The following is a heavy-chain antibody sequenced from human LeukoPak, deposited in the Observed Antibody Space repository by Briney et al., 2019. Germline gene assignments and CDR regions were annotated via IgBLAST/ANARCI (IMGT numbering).Heavy chain of an antibody. Sequence: GGSPRLSCTASGFTFNTYWMHWVRQAPGKGLVWVSRIDSGVSNTIYADSVKGRFTISRDNAKSTLYLQMNSLTAEDTAVYYCTRGQYYFDQWGQGTLVTVSS. CDR2: IDSGVSNT. V-gene: IGHV3-74*01. J-gene: IGHJ4*02. D-gene: IGHD5-24*01. CDR1: GFTFNTYW. CDR3: TRGQYYFDQ.